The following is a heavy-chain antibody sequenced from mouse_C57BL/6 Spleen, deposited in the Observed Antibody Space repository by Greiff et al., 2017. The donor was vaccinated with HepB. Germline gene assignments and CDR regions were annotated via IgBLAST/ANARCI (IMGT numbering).Heavy chain of an antibody. Sequence: VQLQQPGAELVKPGASVKMSCKASGYTFTSYWITWVKQRPGQGLEWIGDIYPGSGSTNYNEKFKSKATLTVDTSSSTAYMQLSSLTSEDSAVYYCARCVDYYGTNFDYWGQGTTLTVSS. V-gene: IGHV1-55*01. CDR3: ARCVDYYGTNFDY. D-gene: IGHD1-1*01. CDR1: GYTFTSYW. CDR2: IYPGSGST. J-gene: IGHJ2*01.